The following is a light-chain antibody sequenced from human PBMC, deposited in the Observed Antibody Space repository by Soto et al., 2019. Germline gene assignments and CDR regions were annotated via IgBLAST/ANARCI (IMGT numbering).Light chain of an antibody. CDR1: SSNIGTNS. CDR2: SND. Sequence: QSVLTQPPSASGSPGQRVTISCSGSSSNIGTNSVAWYQHLPGTAPELLIYSNDERPSGVTDRFSGSKSGTSVSLAISGLQSGDEADYFCAAWDDSLNGLVFGGGTKVTVL. V-gene: IGLV1-44*01. J-gene: IGLJ3*02. CDR3: AAWDDSLNGLV.